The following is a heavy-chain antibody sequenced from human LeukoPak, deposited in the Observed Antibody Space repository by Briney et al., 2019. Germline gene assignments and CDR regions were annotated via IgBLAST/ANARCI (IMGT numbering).Heavy chain of an antibody. Sequence: ASVKVSFKASGYTFTSDGISWVRQAPGPGLEWMGWISAYNGNTSYAQKLQGRVTMTTDTSTSTAYMERRSLRSDDTAVYYCATSIAAAGTKIYYFDYWGQGTLVTVSS. D-gene: IGHD6-13*01. CDR3: ATSIAAAGTKIYYFDY. CDR1: GYTFTSDG. V-gene: IGHV1-18*01. CDR2: ISAYNGNT. J-gene: IGHJ4*02.